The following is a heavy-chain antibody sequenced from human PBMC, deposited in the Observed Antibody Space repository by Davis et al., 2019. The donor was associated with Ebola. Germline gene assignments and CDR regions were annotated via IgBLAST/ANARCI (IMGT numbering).Heavy chain of an antibody. V-gene: IGHV3-30*18. CDR1: GFTFSSYG. Sequence: GESLKISCAASGFTFSSYGMHWVRQAPGKGLEWVAVISYDGSNKYYADSVKGRFTISRDNSKNTLYLQMNSLRAEDTAVYYCAKDGTGISDYWGQGTLVTVSS. D-gene: IGHD1-14*01. J-gene: IGHJ4*02. CDR2: ISYDGSNK. CDR3: AKDGTGISDY.